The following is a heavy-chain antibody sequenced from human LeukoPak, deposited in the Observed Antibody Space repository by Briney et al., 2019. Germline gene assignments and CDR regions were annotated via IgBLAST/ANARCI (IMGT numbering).Heavy chain of an antibody. V-gene: IGHV3-23*01. CDR2: ISGSGGST. J-gene: IGHJ4*02. CDR1: GFTFSSYA. Sequence: PGGSLRLSCAASGFTFSSYAMSWVRQAPGKGLEWVSAISGSGGSTYYADSVKGRFTISRDNAKNSLYLQMNSLRAEDTAVYYCARGVAAGDYWGQGTLVTVSS. D-gene: IGHD2-15*01. CDR3: ARGVAAGDY.